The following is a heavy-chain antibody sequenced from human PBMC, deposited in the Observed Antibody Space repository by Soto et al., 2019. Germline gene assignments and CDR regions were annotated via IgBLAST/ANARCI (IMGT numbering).Heavy chain of an antibody. D-gene: IGHD4-17*01. Sequence: SLRLSCVASGFILSHHYMSWVRQAPGKGLEWVSVIYSGGSTYYADSVKGRFTISRDNSKSTLYLQMNSLRAEDTAVYYCTRDSPTTSLISDCWGQGTLVTVSS. CDR2: IYSGGST. CDR3: TRDSPTTSLISDC. J-gene: IGHJ4*02. CDR1: GFILSHHY. V-gene: IGHV3-66*01.